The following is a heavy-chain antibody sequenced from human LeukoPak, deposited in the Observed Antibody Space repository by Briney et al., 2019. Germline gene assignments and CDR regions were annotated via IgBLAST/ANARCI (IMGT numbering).Heavy chain of an antibody. CDR1: GGSISSYY. Sequence: SETLSLTCTVSGGSISSYYWGWIRQPPGKGLEWIGSIYYSGSTYYNPSLKSRVTISVDTSKNQFSLKLSSVTAADTAVYYCARPRRWLRDAFDIWGQGTMVTVSS. J-gene: IGHJ3*02. V-gene: IGHV4-39*01. D-gene: IGHD3-22*01. CDR2: IYYSGST. CDR3: ARPRRWLRDAFDI.